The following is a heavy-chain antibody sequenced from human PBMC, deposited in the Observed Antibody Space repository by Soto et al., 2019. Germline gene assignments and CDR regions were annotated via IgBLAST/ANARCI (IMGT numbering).Heavy chain of an antibody. CDR1: GFTFSSYD. V-gene: IGHV3-13*01. J-gene: IGHJ4*02. CDR2: IGISGDT. Sequence: GSLRLSCAASGFTFSSYDMHWVRQATGKGLEWVSTIGISGDTYYAVSVKGRFTISRDNAKNSLSLQMNSLRAGDTALYFCARGQEVGAHFFDSWGQGTQVTVSS. CDR3: ARGQEVGAHFFDS. D-gene: IGHD2-15*01.